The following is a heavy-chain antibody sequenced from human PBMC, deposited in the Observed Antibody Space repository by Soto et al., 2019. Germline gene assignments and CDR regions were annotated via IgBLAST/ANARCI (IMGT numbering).Heavy chain of an antibody. CDR2: IWYDGSNK. CDR3: ARVVGAVAGTGIDY. Sequence: QVQLVESGGGVVQPGRSLRLSCAASGFTFSSYGMHWVRQAPGKGLEWVAVIWYDGSNKYYADSVKGRFTISRDNSKNTLYLQMNSLRAEDTAVYYCARVVGAVAGTGIDYWGQGTLVTVSS. D-gene: IGHD6-19*01. J-gene: IGHJ4*02. V-gene: IGHV3-33*01. CDR1: GFTFSSYG.